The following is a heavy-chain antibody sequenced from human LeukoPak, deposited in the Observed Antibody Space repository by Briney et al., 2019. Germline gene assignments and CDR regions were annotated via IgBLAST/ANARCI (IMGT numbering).Heavy chain of an antibody. Sequence: SETLSLTCTVSGGSINSGDYYWGWIRQPPGKGLEWIGSIYHSGTTYYNPSLESRVTISVDTSKKQFSLRLSSVTAADTAVYYYARLYGYNFAVSRKYFDYWGQGTLVTVSS. D-gene: IGHD5-24*01. CDR3: ARLYGYNFAVSRKYFDY. V-gene: IGHV4-39*01. J-gene: IGHJ4*02. CDR2: IYHSGTT. CDR1: GGSINSGDYY.